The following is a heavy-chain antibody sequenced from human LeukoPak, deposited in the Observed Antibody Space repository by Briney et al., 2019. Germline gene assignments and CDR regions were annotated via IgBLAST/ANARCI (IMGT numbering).Heavy chain of an antibody. J-gene: IGHJ3*02. CDR1: GYTFTSYY. CDR3: ARGVFHGHIPDAFDI. D-gene: IGHD2-21*01. V-gene: IGHV1-46*01. Sequence: ASVKVSCKASGYTFTSYYMHWVRQAPGQGLEWMGIINPSGGSTSYAQKFQGRVTMTRDTSTSTVYMELSSLRSEDTAVYYCARGVFHGHIPDAFDIWGQGTMVTVSS. CDR2: INPSGGST.